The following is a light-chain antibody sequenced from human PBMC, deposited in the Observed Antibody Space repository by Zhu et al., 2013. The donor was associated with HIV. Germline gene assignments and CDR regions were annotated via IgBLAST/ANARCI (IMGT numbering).Light chain of an antibody. CDR3: SSYTSRTTLVL. Sequence: QSALTQPPSASGSPGQSVTISCTGTSSDVGSYKYVSWYQQHPGKAPRLMIYEVSYRPSGVSSRFSASKSGNTASLTISGLQSEDEAHYYCSSYTSRTTLVLFGGGTELTVI. V-gene: IGLV2-14*01. CDR1: SSDVGSYKY. CDR2: EVS. J-gene: IGLJ2*01.